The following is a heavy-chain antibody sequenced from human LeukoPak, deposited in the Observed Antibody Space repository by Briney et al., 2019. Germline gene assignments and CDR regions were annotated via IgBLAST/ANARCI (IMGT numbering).Heavy chain of an antibody. CDR3: ARHVASYDFDF. J-gene: IGHJ4*02. Sequence: SETLSLTCSVSGGSISNDSYYWGWIRQPPGKGLEWIGSIYNSGSTYYNPSLKSRVTVSVDRPKNHFYLRLNSVAAADTAVYYCARHVASYDFDFWGQGILVTVSS. CDR2: IYNSGST. D-gene: IGHD2-21*01. V-gene: IGHV4-39*01. CDR1: GGSISNDSYY.